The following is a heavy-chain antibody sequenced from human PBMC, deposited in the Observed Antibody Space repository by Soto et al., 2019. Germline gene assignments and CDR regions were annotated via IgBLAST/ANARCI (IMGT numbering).Heavy chain of an antibody. D-gene: IGHD3-10*01. CDR3: ARGVQRGLRYYGSGRNFYYYGMDV. Sequence: PSETLSLTCAVYGVSFSGYYWSWIRQPPGKGLEWIGEINHSGSTNYNPSLKSRVTISVDTSKNQFSLKLSSVTAADTAVYYCARGVQRGLRYYGSGRNFYYYGMDVWGQGTAVTVSS. V-gene: IGHV4-34*01. CDR2: INHSGST. J-gene: IGHJ6*02. CDR1: GVSFSGYY.